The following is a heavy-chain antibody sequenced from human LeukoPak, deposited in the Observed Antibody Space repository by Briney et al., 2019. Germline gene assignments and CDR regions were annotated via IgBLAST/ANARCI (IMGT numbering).Heavy chain of an antibody. CDR1: GFTFSDYY. Sequence: GSLRLSCAASGFTFSDYYMSWIRQPPGKGLEWIGSIYYSGSTYYNPSLKSRVTISVDTSKNQFSLKLSSVTAADTAVYYCARATYRYDSSGYYSFDYWGQGTLVTVS. J-gene: IGHJ4*02. D-gene: IGHD3-22*01. CDR3: ARATYRYDSSGYYSFDY. V-gene: IGHV4-38-2*01. CDR2: IYYSGST.